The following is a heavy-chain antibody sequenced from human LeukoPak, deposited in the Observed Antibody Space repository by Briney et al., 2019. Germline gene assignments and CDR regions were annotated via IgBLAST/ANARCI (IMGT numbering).Heavy chain of an antibody. J-gene: IGHJ4*02. Sequence: GGSLRLSCAASGFAFSSYWMLWVRQVPGKGLVWVSRINVDGTITTYADFAKGRFTISRDNTKNILYLEMNNLRAEDTGIYYCSRSQFDYWGQGILVTVSS. CDR2: INVDGTIT. CDR1: GFAFSSYW. V-gene: IGHV3-74*03. CDR3: SRSQFDY.